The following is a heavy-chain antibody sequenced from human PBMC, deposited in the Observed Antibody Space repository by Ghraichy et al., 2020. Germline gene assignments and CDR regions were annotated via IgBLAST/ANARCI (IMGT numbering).Heavy chain of an antibody. CDR1: GGSFSTYG. V-gene: IGHV1-69*13. CDR2: IIPVFGTT. Sequence: SVKVSCKAPGGSFSTYGLTWARQAPGQGLEWMGGIIPVFGTTNYAQNFQGRLTITADESTSTAYMELSSLRSEDTAVYYCARSLSEYYYDNRGYRAGYWGHGTLVTVSS. D-gene: IGHD3-22*01. J-gene: IGHJ4*01. CDR3: ARSLSEYYYDNRGYRAGY.